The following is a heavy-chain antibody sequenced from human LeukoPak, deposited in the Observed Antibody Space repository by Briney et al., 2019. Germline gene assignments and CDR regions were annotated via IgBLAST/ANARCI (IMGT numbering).Heavy chain of an antibody. D-gene: IGHD2-21*01. Sequence: GGSLRLSCAASGFTLSEYYMSWIRQAPGKGLDWVSHISISGNTIHYVESVKGRFTISRDNVKNLLYLQMNSLRVDDTAVYYCARVPPHSGHMDAWGNGTTVTVSS. CDR1: GFTLSEYY. CDR2: ISISGNTI. V-gene: IGHV3-11*01. J-gene: IGHJ6*03. CDR3: ARVPPHSGHMDA.